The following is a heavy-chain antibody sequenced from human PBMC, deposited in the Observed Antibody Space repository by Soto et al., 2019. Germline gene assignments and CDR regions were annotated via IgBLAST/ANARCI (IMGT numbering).Heavy chain of an antibody. CDR2: INHSGST. J-gene: IGHJ4*02. Sequence: PSCSLSLTFAVYGGSFRGYYWSWSRQLPGKGLEWIGEINHSGSTNYNPSLKSRVTISVDTSKNQFSLKLSSVTAADTAVYYCARGRPIYPGTIFGVVRYYFDYWGQGTLVTVSS. V-gene: IGHV4-34*01. CDR3: ARGRPIYPGTIFGVVRYYFDY. CDR1: GGSFRGYY. D-gene: IGHD3-3*01.